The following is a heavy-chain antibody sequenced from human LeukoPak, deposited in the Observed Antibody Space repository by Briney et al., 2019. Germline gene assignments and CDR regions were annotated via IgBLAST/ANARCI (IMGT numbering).Heavy chain of an antibody. D-gene: IGHD3-10*01. Sequence: PGGSLRLSCAASGFTFSSHAMSWVRQAPGKALEWVSDISGNGETTHYADSVKGRLTISRDNSKNTLYLQMNSLRAEDTAVYYCARQGGYYGSGSEYYFDYWGQGTLVTVSS. J-gene: IGHJ4*02. CDR3: ARQGGYYGSGSEYYFDY. V-gene: IGHV3-23*01. CDR1: GFTFSSHA. CDR2: ISGNGETT.